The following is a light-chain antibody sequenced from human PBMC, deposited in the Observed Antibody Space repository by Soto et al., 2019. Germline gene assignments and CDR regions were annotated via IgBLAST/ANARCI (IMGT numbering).Light chain of an antibody. CDR2: GAS. V-gene: IGKV3-15*01. J-gene: IGKJ2*01. CDR3: QQYNNWPPYT. Sequence: EIVMTQSPDTLSVSPGDGATVSCRASQSVSSNLAWYQQKPGQAPRLLIYGASTRATGIPARFSGSGSGTEFTLTISSLQSEDFAVYYCQQYNNWPPYTFGQGTKLEIK. CDR1: QSVSSN.